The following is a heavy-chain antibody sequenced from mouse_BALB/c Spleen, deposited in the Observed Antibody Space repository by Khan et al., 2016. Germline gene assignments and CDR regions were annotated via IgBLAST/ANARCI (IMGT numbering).Heavy chain of an antibody. V-gene: IGHV3-8*02. Sequence: EVQLQESGPSLVKPSQTLSLTCSVTGDSITSGYWNWIRKFPGNKLEYMGYISYSGSTYYNPSLKSRISITRDTSKNQYYLQLNSVTTEESASYYCARWGYGRSLSFDYWGQGTTLTVSS. CDR3: ARWGYGRSLSFDY. J-gene: IGHJ2*01. D-gene: IGHD1-1*01. CDR1: GDSITSGY. CDR2: ISYSGST.